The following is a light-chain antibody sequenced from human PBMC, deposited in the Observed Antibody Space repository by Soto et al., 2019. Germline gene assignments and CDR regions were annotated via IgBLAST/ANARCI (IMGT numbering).Light chain of an antibody. CDR3: QQSYSTPIT. CDR1: QSISIK. V-gene: IGKV1-39*01. CDR2: AAS. J-gene: IGKJ5*01. Sequence: DIQMTQSPSSLSASVGDRVTITCQASQSISIKLNWYQQKPGKAPKLLIYAASSLQSGVPSRFSGSGSGTDFTLTISSLQPEDFATYYCQQSYSTPITFGQGTRLEIK.